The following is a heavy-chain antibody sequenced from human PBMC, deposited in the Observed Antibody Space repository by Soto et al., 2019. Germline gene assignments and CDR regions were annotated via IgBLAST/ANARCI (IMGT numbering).Heavy chain of an antibody. V-gene: IGHV1-18*04. Sequence: QVQLVQSGAEVKKPGASVKVSCKASGYTFTAYYMHWVRQAPGQGLEWMGWISAYNGNTNYAQKLQGRVTMTTDTSTSTAYMELRSLRSDDTAVYYCARDGGFDWPIYYFDYWGQGTLVTVSS. CDR1: GYTFTAYY. D-gene: IGHD3-9*01. J-gene: IGHJ4*02. CDR2: ISAYNGNT. CDR3: ARDGGFDWPIYYFDY.